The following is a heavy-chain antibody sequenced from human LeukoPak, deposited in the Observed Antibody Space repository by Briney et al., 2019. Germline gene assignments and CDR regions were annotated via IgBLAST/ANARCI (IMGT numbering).Heavy chain of an antibody. CDR3: ATTPGDFWSPNWFDP. CDR1: GYTFTGYY. V-gene: IGHV1-2*06. Sequence: ASVKVSCKASGYTFTGYYMHWVRQAPGQGLEWMGRINPNSGGTNYAQKFQGRVTMTRDTSISTAYMELRSLRSDDTAVYYCATTPGDFWSPNWFDPWGQGTLVTVSS. J-gene: IGHJ5*02. CDR2: INPNSGGT. D-gene: IGHD3-3*01.